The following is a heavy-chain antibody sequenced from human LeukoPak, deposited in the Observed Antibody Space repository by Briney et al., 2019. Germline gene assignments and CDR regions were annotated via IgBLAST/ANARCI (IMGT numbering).Heavy chain of an antibody. Sequence: PGGSLRLSCAASGFTFSSYGMHWVRQAPGKGLEWVAFIRYDGSNKYYADSVKGRFTISRDNSKNTLYLQMNSLRAEDTAVYYCAKDNIGRTQYYYYYYMGVWGKGTTVTVSS. CDR3: AKDNIGRTQYYYYYYMGV. CDR2: IRYDGSNK. CDR1: GFTFSSYG. V-gene: IGHV3-30*02. J-gene: IGHJ6*03. D-gene: IGHD5-12*01.